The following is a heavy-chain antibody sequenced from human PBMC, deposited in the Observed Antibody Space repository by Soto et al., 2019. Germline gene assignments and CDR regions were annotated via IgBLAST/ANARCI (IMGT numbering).Heavy chain of an antibody. CDR2: IYYSGST. Sequence: SETLSLTCTASGGSISSYYWSWIRQPPGKGLEWIGYIYYSGSTNYNPSLKSRVTISVDTSKNQFSLKLSSVTAADTAVYYCARHPPYAGSMYNWFDPWGQGTLVTVSS. J-gene: IGHJ5*02. CDR3: ARHPPYAGSMYNWFDP. CDR1: GGSISSYY. D-gene: IGHD2-2*01. V-gene: IGHV4-59*01.